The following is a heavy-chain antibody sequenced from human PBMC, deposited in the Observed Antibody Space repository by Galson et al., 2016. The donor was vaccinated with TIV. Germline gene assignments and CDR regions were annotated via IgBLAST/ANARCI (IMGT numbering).Heavy chain of an antibody. V-gene: IGHV3-23*01. CDR2: IVGTGGTT. CDR1: GFTFSSYA. CDR3: TRRKNYGGDALDL. Sequence: SLRLSCAASGFTFSSYAMHWVRQAPGKGLEWVSGIVGTGGTTYYADSVKGRSSISRDNSKNTLYLQMNSLRGEDTALYYCTRRKNYGGDALDLWGQGTLVTVSS. J-gene: IGHJ3*01. D-gene: IGHD4-23*01.